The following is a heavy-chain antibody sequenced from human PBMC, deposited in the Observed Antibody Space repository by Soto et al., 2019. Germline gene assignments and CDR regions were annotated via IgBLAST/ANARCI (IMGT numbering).Heavy chain of an antibody. Sequence: QVQLQESGPGLVKPSETLSLTCAVSGDSISSYYCMWIRQPPGKGLESIGYLYYGRSANYNPSLKSRVTLSVDTSKTQCSLTLSSMTAADTAVYYCALRSMAVVPEYWGQGTLVTVSS. CDR2: LYYGRSA. CDR1: GDSISSYY. J-gene: IGHJ4*02. D-gene: IGHD3-22*01. V-gene: IGHV4-59*01. CDR3: ALRSMAVVPEY.